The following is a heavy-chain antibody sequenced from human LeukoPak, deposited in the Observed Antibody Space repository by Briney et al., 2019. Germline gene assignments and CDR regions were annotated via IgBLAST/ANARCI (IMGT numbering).Heavy chain of an antibody. J-gene: IGHJ4*02. CDR2: ISAYNGKT. D-gene: IGHD3-22*01. CDR1: GYTFTTYG. CDR3: ATTWAETYYYDSSGYYFDY. Sequence: GASVKVSCKASGYTFTTYGISWVRQAPGQGLEWMGWISAYNGKTNYAQKFQGRVTMTTDTSTSTAYMELRSLRSDDTAVYYCATTWAETYYYDSSGYYFDYWGQGTLVTVSP. V-gene: IGHV1-18*01.